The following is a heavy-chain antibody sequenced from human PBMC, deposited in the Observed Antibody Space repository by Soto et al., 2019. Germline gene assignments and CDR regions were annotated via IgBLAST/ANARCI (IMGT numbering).Heavy chain of an antibody. CDR1: GGSISSYY. V-gene: IGHV4-59*08. CDR2: IYYSGST. Sequence: PSETLSLTCTVSGGSISSYYWSWIRQPPGKGLEWIGYIYYSGSTNYNPSLKSRVTISVDTSKNQFSLKLSSVTAADTAVYYCARPIYSSRNSGEFDIWGQGTMVTVSS. D-gene: IGHD3-22*01. CDR3: ARPIYSSRNSGEFDI. J-gene: IGHJ3*02.